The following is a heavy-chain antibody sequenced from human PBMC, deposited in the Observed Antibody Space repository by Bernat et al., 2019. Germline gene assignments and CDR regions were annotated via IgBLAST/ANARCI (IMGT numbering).Heavy chain of an antibody. Sequence: QVQLVESGGGVVQPGRSLRLSCAASGFTFSSYGMHWVRQAPGKGLEWVAVIWYDGSNKYYADSVKGRFTISRDNSKNTLYLQMNSLRAEDTAVYYCARAPGVRYVDEGYFGGRGQGTLVTVAS. J-gene: IGHJ4*02. CDR1: GFTFSSYG. D-gene: IGHD3-16*01. CDR2: IWYDGSNK. CDR3: ARAPGVRYVDEGYFGG. V-gene: IGHV3-33*01.